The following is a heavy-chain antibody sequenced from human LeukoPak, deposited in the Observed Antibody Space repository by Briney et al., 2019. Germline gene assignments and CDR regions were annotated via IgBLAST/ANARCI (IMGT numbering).Heavy chain of an antibody. CDR1: GFTFSSYA. D-gene: IGHD6-19*01. CDR2: ISGSGGST. CDR3: AKDRGYSSGWYPFDY. J-gene: IGHJ4*02. Sequence: PGGSLRLSCAAPGFTFSSYAMSWVRQAPGKGLEWVSAISGSGGSTYYADSVKGRFTISRDNSKNTLYLQMNSLRAEDTAVYYCAKDRGYSSGWYPFDYWGQGTLVTVSS. V-gene: IGHV3-23*01.